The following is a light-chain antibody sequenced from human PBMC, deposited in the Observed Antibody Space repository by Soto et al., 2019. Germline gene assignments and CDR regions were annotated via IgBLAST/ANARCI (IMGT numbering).Light chain of an antibody. Sequence: DIQMTQSPSSVSASVGDRVTITCRASQNILKYLNCYQQKPGKAPNLLISAASNLQSGVPSRFSGSGSGTDFTLTISSLQPEDFATYYCQHSYTTPPWTFGQGTKVEIK. V-gene: IGKV1-39*01. CDR3: QHSYTTPPWT. J-gene: IGKJ1*01. CDR2: AAS. CDR1: QNILKY.